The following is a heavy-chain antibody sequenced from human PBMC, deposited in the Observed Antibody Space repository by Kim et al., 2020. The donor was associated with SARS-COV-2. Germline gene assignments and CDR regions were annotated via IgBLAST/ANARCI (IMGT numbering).Heavy chain of an antibody. Sequence: KGRFTISRDNSKNTLYLQMNSLRAEDTAVYYCAKDPRTYYYDSSGYYPDYWGQGTLVTVSS. CDR3: AKDPRTYYYDSSGYYPDY. D-gene: IGHD3-22*01. V-gene: IGHV3-30*02. J-gene: IGHJ4*02.